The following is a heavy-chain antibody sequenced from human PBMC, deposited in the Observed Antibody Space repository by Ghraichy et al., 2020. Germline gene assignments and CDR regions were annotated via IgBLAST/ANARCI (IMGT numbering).Heavy chain of an antibody. CDR3: AKVRDGYNSPFDY. V-gene: IGHV3-23*01. CDR1: GFTFSSYA. D-gene: IGHD5-24*01. CDR2: ISGSGGST. J-gene: IGHJ4*02. Sequence: GGSLRLSCAASGFTFSSYAMNWVRQAPGKGLEWVSGISGSGGSTHYADSVKGRFTISRDNSENTLYLQMNSLRAEDTAVYYCAKVRDGYNSPFDYWSQGTLVTVSS.